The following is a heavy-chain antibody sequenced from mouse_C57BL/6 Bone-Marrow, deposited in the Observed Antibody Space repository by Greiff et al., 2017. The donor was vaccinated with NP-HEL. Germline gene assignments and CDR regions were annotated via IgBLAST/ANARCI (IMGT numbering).Heavy chain of an antibody. CDR1: GYAFTNYL. D-gene: IGHD1-1*01. J-gene: IGHJ4*01. V-gene: IGHV1-54*01. Sequence: VQLQQSGAELVRPGTSVKVSCKASGYAFTNYLIEWVKQRPGQGLEWIGVINPGSGGTNYNEKFKGKATLTADKSSSTAYMQLSSLTSEDSAVYFCARDYYGSSYVTYAMDYWGQGTSVTVSS. CDR2: INPGSGGT. CDR3: ARDYYGSSYVTYAMDY.